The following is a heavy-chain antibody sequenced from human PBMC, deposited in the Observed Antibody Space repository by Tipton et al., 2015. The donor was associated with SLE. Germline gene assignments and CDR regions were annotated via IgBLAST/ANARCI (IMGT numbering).Heavy chain of an antibody. CDR1: GGSISSYY. V-gene: IGHV4-59*01. CDR3: ARVIAAALGLGI. D-gene: IGHD6-13*01. Sequence: TLSLTCTVSGGSISSYYWSWIRQPPGKGLEWIGYIYYSGSTNYNPSLKSRVTISVDTSKNQFSLKLSSVTAADTAVYYCARVIAAALGLGIWGQGTMVTVSS. CDR2: IYYSGST. J-gene: IGHJ3*02.